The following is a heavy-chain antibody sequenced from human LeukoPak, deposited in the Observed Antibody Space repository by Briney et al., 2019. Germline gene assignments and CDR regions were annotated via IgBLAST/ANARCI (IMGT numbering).Heavy chain of an antibody. D-gene: IGHD2-15*01. CDR3: ARVYCSGGSCYSGWFDP. V-gene: IGHV1-69*13. CDR1: GGTFSSYA. CDR2: IIPIFGTA. Sequence: SVKVSYKASGGTFSSYAISWVRQAPGQGLEWMGGIIPIFGTANYAQKFQGRVTITADESTSTAYMELSSLRSEDTAVYYCARVYCSGGSCYSGWFDPWGQGTLVTVSS. J-gene: IGHJ5*02.